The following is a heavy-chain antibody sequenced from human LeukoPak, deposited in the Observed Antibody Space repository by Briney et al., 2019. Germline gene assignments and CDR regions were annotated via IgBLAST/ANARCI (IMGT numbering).Heavy chain of an antibody. CDR3: ARGQGQLWSFDY. CDR1: GFTFSSYS. CDR2: IRSSSNYI. Sequence: PGGSLRLSCAASGFTFSSYSMTWVRQAPGEGLEWVSSIRSSSNYIYYADSVKGRFTISRDDAKNSLYLQMNSLRAEDTAVYFCARGQGQLWSFDYWGQGTLVTVSS. J-gene: IGHJ4*02. D-gene: IGHD5-18*01. V-gene: IGHV3-21*01.